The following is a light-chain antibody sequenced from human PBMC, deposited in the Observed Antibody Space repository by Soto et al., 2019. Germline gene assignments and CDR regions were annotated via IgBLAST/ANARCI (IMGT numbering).Light chain of an antibody. CDR2: DVS. J-gene: IGLJ2*01. CDR1: SSDVGGYNY. CDR3: SSYTSSSVV. V-gene: IGLV2-14*01. Sequence: QSALTQPASVSGSPGQSITISCTGTSSDVGGYNYVSWYQQHPGKAPKLMIYDVSNRPSGVSNRFSGSKSGNTASLTISGLQAEDEADYYSSSYTSSSVVFGGGTQLTVL.